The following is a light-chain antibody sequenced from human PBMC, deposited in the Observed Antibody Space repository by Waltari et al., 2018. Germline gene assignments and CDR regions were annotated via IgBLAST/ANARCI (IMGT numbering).Light chain of an antibody. CDR3: QSFDSSHVV. J-gene: IGLJ2*01. V-gene: IGLV6-57*03. CDR2: EDN. Sequence: FMLTQPHSVSESTGKTVTISCTRSSGNIATHYVQRYHQRPGSAPTKLIYEDNQRPSGVPDRFSGSIDSSSNSASLIISGLKAEDEADYYCQSFDSSHVVFGGGTKLTVL. CDR1: SGNIATHY.